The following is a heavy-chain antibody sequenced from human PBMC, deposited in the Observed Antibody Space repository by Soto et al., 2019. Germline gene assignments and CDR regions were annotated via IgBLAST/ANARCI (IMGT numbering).Heavy chain of an antibody. CDR1: GFTFSSYG. V-gene: IGHV3-30*18. CDR2: ISYDGSNK. Sequence: LRLSCAASGFTFSSYGMHWVRQAPGKGLEWVAVISYDGSNKYYADSVKGRFTISRDNSKNTLYLQMNSLRAEDTAVYYCAKGVGDSSGDYYYYYGMDVWGQGTTVTVSS. CDR3: AKGVGDSSGDYYYYYGMDV. D-gene: IGHD2-21*01. J-gene: IGHJ6*02.